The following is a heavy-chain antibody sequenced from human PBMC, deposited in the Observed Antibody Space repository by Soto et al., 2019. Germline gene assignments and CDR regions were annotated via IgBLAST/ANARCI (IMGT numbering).Heavy chain of an antibody. D-gene: IGHD5-12*01. CDR3: ARAPRSSGYDLDY. CDR2: ISSTSASI. V-gene: IGHV3-48*02. J-gene: IGHJ4*02. CDR1: EFMFSTYS. Sequence: EVQLVESGGGLVQSGGSLRLSCAASEFMFSTYSMNWVRQAPGKGLEWIAYISSTSASIYYAHSVKGRFTISRDNARKVCSLQMKSLRDEDTAIYYCARAPRSSGYDLDYWGQGTLVSVSS.